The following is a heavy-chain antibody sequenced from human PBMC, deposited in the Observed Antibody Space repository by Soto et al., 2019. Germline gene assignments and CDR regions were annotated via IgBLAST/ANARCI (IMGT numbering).Heavy chain of an antibody. J-gene: IGHJ3*01. CDR1: GLTFSNLW. D-gene: IGHD3-10*01. Sequence: EVQLVESGGGLVKPGGSLRLSCAASGLTFSNLWMTWIRQAPGKAPEWVGRIKSEYNGGKTDYAAPVNGRYTISRADSKSTLYLQMNSLKLEAAAVYYCTADRPFTGGGVITTWGQGTLVTVSS. V-gene: IGHV3-15*01. CDR3: TADRPFTGGGVITT. CDR2: IKSEYNGGKT.